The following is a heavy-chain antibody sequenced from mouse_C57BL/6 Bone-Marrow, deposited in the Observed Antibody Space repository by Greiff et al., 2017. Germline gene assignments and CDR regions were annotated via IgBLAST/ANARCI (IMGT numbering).Heavy chain of an antibody. D-gene: IGHD1-1*01. J-gene: IGHJ3*01. Sequence: VQLVESGAELARPGASVKLSCKASGYTFTSCGISWVKQRTGQGLEWIGEIYPRSGNTYYNEKFKGKATLTADKSSSTAYMELRSLTSEDSAVYFCARDHYYGSRGFAYWGQGTLVTVSA. CDR1: GYTFTSCG. CDR3: ARDHYYGSRGFAY. CDR2: IYPRSGNT. V-gene: IGHV1-81*01.